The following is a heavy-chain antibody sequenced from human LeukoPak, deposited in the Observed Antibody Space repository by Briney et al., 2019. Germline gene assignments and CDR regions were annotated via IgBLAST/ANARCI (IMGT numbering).Heavy chain of an antibody. CDR1: GGSISSGGYY. J-gene: IGHJ5*02. Sequence: SETLSLTCTVSGGSISSGGYYWSWIRQHPGKGLEWIGYIYYSGSTYYNPSLKSRVTISVDTSKNQFSLKLSSVTAADTAVYYCAREGGGSAAYGLNWFDPWGQGTLVTVSS. D-gene: IGHD6-13*01. CDR2: IYYSGST. CDR3: AREGGGSAAYGLNWFDP. V-gene: IGHV4-31*03.